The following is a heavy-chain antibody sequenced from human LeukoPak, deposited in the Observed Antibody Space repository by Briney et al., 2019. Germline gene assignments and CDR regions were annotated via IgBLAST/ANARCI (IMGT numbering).Heavy chain of an antibody. CDR3: AREAFHRIAATGTNYMDV. CDR2: ILYDGSNK. CDR1: GFTFSSYA. V-gene: IGHV3-30*04. D-gene: IGHD6-13*01. J-gene: IGHJ6*03. Sequence: GSPRLSCAASGFTFSSYAMHWVRQAPGKGLEWVAVILYDGSNKYYADSVKGRFTVSRDNARNSLYLQMNSLRDEDTAVYYCAREAFHRIAATGTNYMDVWGKGTTVIISS.